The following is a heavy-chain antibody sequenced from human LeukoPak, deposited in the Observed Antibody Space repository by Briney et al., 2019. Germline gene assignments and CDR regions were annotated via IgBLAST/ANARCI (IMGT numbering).Heavy chain of an antibody. V-gene: IGHV3-21*01. Sequence: GGSLRLFCAASGFIFSSYTMNWVRQAPGKGPEWVSSISSSSSYIYYADSVKGRFTISRDNARNSLYLHMNSLRAEDTAVYYCARDTLASRTTYYWGQGTLVTVSS. CDR3: ARDTLASRTTYY. D-gene: IGHD1-1*01. CDR1: GFIFSSYT. CDR2: ISSSSSYI. J-gene: IGHJ4*02.